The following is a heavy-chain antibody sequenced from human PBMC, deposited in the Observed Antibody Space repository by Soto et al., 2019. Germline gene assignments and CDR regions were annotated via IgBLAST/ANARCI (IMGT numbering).Heavy chain of an antibody. CDR1: GFTFDDYA. V-gene: IGHV3-9*01. D-gene: IGHD3-16*02. Sequence: GGSLRLSCAASGFTFDDYAMHWVRQAPGKGLEWVSGISWNSGSIGYADSVKGRFTISRDNAKNPLYLQMNSLRAEDTALYYCAKGPSYDYIWGSYRFDYWGQGTLVTVSS. CDR3: AKGPSYDYIWGSYRFDY. J-gene: IGHJ4*02. CDR2: ISWNSGSI.